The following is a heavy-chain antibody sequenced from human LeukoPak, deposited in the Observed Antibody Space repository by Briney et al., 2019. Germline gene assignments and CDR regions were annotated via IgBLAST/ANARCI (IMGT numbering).Heavy chain of an antibody. CDR2: ISSSSSYI. J-gene: IGHJ5*02. D-gene: IGHD1-26*01. CDR1: GFTFSTYG. V-gene: IGHV3-21*04. CDR3: ARVGWELLNLHFDP. Sequence: GGSLRLSCAASGFTFSTYGMNWVRQAPGKGLEWVSSISSSSSYIYYADSVKGRFTISRDNAQNSLYLEMSSLSVEDTAIYSCARVGWELLNLHFDPWGQGTLVTVSS.